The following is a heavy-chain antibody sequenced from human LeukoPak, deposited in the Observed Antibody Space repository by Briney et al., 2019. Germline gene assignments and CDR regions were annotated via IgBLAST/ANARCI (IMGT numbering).Heavy chain of an antibody. CDR2: ISGSGGST. D-gene: IGHD3-9*01. CDR1: GFTFSSYA. V-gene: IGHV3-23*01. CDR3: AKEVTLRYFHWLLEGDAFDI. J-gene: IGHJ3*02. Sequence: PGGSLRLSCAASGFTFSSYAMSWVRQAPGKGLEWVSAISGSGGSTYYADSVKGRFTISRDNSKNTLYLQMNSLRAEDTAVYYCAKEVTLRYFHWLLEGDAFDIWGQGTMVPVSS.